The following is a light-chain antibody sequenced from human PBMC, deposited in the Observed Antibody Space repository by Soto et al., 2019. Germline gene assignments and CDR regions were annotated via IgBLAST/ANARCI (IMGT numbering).Light chain of an antibody. Sequence: TVMTQSPATLSVSPGERATLSCRASQSVSSNLAWYQQKPGQAPRLLFYGASTRAAGIPARFSGSGSGTEFTLTISSLQSEDFAIYFCQQCNTWPYTFGQGTKLEIK. CDR3: QQCNTWPYT. V-gene: IGKV3-15*01. J-gene: IGKJ2*01. CDR2: GAS. CDR1: QSVSSN.